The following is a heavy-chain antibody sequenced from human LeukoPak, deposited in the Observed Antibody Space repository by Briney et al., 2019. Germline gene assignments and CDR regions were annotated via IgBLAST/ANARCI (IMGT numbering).Heavy chain of an antibody. CDR2: IYPGDSET. CDR1: GCSFTGYW. CDR3: ARFIAGRGFDY. D-gene: IGHD6-13*01. J-gene: IGHJ4*02. V-gene: IGHV5-51*01. Sequence: GESLKISCRGSGCSFTGYWIGWVRQMPGKGLEWMGIIYPGDSETRYSPSFQGQVTISADMSISTAYLQRSSLKASDTAMYYCARFIAGRGFDYWGQGTLVTVSS.